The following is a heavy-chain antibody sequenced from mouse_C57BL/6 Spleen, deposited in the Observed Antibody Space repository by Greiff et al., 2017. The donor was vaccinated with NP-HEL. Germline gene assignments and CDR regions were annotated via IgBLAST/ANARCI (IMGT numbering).Heavy chain of an antibody. V-gene: IGHV5-17*01. CDR3: ARGHYDGYYFDC. CDR2: ISSGSSTI. Sequence: EVKVVESGGGLVKPGGSLKLSCAASGFTFSDYGMHWVRQAPEKGLEWVAYISSGSSTIYYADTVKGRFTISRDNAKNTLFLQMSSLRSEDTAMYYCARGHYDGYYFDCWGKGTTLTVAS. D-gene: IGHD1-1*01. CDR1: GFTFSDYG. J-gene: IGHJ2*01.